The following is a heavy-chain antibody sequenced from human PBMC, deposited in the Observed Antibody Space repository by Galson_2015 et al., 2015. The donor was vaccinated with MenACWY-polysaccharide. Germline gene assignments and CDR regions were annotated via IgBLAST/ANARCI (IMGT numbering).Heavy chain of an antibody. V-gene: IGHV3-23*01. Sequence: SGRVSGFSATYYAISWSRPAAGKGLGWVSTMGGRGSNTHYADSVKVRITISRDNSKNTLSLQMNSLRAEDTAVYYCARVRYSTGKYQFDYWGQGTLVAVSS. D-gene: IGHD2-2*01. J-gene: IGHJ4*02. CDR1: GFSATYYA. CDR2: MGGRGSNT. CDR3: ARVRYSTGKYQFDY.